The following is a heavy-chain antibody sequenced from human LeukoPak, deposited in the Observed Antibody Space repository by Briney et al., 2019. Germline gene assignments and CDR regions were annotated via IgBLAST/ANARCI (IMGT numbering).Heavy chain of an antibody. V-gene: IGHV3-7*01. CDR2: IKQDGSDK. Sequence: GGSLRLSCAASGFTFDDCAMHWVRQAPGQGLEWVANIKQDGSDKSYVDSVKGRFTISRDNAKNSLYLQMNSLRAEDTAVYYCARSRTSGDEALAGNYWGQGTLVTVSS. D-gene: IGHD6-19*01. J-gene: IGHJ4*02. CDR1: GFTFDDCA. CDR3: ARSRTSGDEALAGNY.